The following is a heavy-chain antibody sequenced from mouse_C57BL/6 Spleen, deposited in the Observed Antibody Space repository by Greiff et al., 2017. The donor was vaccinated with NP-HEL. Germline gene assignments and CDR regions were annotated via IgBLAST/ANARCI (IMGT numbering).Heavy chain of an antibody. J-gene: IGHJ2*01. D-gene: IGHD1-1*01. CDR3: ARSTITTVASYYFDY. Sequence: QVQLQQSGAELMKPGASVTLSCKATGYTFTGYWIAWVKQRPGHGLEWIGEILPGSGSTNYNEKFKGKATFTADTSSNTAYMQLSSLTTEDSAIYYCARSTITTVASYYFDYWGQGTTLTVSS. CDR2: ILPGSGST. CDR1: GYTFTGYW. V-gene: IGHV1-9*01.